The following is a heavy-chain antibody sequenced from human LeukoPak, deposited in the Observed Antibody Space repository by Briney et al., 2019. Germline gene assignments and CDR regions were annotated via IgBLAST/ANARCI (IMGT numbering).Heavy chain of an antibody. D-gene: IGHD3-10*01. CDR1: GGSISSYY. V-gene: IGHV4-59*08. Sequence: ASVTLSLTCTVSGGSISSYYWSWIRQPPGKGLEWIGYIYYSGSTNYNPSLKSRVTISVDTSKNQFSLKLSSVTAADTAVYYCARLAGGSGSYYVYYWGQGTLVTVSS. CDR2: IYYSGST. J-gene: IGHJ4*02. CDR3: ARLAGGSGSYYVYY.